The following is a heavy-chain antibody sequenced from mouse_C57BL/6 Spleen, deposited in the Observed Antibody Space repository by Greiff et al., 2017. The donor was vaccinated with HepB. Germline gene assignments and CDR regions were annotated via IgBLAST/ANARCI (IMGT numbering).Heavy chain of an antibody. V-gene: IGHV5-9*01. Sequence: VQLKESGGGLVKPGGSLKLSCAASGFTFSSYTMSWVRQTPEKRLEWVATISGGGGNTYYPDSVKGRFTISRDNAKNTLYLQMSSLGSEDTALYYCARYGYDVNYYAMDYWGQGTSVTVSA. CDR2: ISGGGGNT. J-gene: IGHJ4*01. D-gene: IGHD2-2*01. CDR1: GFTFSSYT. CDR3: ARYGYDVNYYAMDY.